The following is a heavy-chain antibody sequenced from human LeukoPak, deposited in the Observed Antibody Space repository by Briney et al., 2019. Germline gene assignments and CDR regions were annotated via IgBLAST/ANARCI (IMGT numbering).Heavy chain of an antibody. Sequence: TGGSLRLSCAASGFTFSTYAMRWVRQAPGKGLEWVSAIGSGSGGTTIYADSVKGRFTIPRDNSKNTLYLQMNSLRAEDTAVYYCAKDSRARISFGGVFDAWGQGTLVTVSS. D-gene: IGHD3-16*01. CDR2: IGSGSGGTT. J-gene: IGHJ5*02. CDR1: GFTFSTYA. V-gene: IGHV3-23*01. CDR3: AKDSRARISFGGVFDA.